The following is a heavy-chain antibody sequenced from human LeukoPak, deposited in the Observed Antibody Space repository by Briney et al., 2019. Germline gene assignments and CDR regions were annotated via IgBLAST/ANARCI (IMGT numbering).Heavy chain of an antibody. V-gene: IGHV4-38-2*01. J-gene: IGHJ4*02. Sequence: SETLSLTCAVSGYSISSGYSWDWIRQSPGKGLEWIGNIYSSGSTYYNPSLKSRVTISVDTSKNQFSLSLNPVTAADTAVYYCARRKTLFWYFDYWGQGTLVTVSS. CDR1: GYSISSGYS. CDR3: ARRKTLFWYFDY. D-gene: IGHD3-3*01. CDR2: IYSSGST.